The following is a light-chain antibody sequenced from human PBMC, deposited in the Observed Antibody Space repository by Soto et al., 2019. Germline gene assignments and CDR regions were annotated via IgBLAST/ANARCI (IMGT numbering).Light chain of an antibody. CDR1: SSDVGGYDY. CDR3: TSYSRYRVLV. J-gene: IGLJ3*02. Sequence: QSVLTQPPSASGSPGQSVTISCTGTSSDVGGYDYVSWYQQHPGKAPKLMIYEVTIRPSGVSDRFSGSKSGDTASLTISGLQAEDEADYYCTSYSRYRVLVFGGGTKVTVL. CDR2: EVT. V-gene: IGLV2-8*01.